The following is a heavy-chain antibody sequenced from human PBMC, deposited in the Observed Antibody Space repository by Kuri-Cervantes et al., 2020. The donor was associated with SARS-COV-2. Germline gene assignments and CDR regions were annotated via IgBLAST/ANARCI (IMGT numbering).Heavy chain of an antibody. Sequence: GSLRLSCAVYGGSFSGYYWSWIRQPPGKGLEWIGSIYYSGSTYYNPSLKSRVTISVDTSKNQFSLKLSSVTAADTAVYYCAREYNWNEFDYWGQGTLVTVSS. CDR2: IYYSGST. CDR3: AREYNWNEFDY. V-gene: IGHV4-34*01. D-gene: IGHD1-20*01. CDR1: GGSFSGYY. J-gene: IGHJ4*02.